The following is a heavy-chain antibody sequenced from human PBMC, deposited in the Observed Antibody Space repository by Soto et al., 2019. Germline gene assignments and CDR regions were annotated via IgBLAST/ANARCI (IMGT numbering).Heavy chain of an antibody. Sequence: PWGSLRLSCAASGFTVSSNYMSWVRQAPGKGLEWVSVIYSGGSTYYADSVKGRFTISRDNSKNTLYLQMNSLRAEDTAVYYCARVRGKGIADRYYYYGMDVWGQGTTVTVSS. D-gene: IGHD6-6*01. J-gene: IGHJ6*02. CDR3: ARVRGKGIADRYYYYGMDV. CDR2: IYSGGST. CDR1: GFTVSSNY. V-gene: IGHV3-53*05.